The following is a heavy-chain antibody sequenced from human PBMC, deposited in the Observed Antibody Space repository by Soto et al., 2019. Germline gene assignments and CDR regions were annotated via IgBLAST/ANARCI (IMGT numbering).Heavy chain of an antibody. J-gene: IGHJ6*02. D-gene: IGHD2-21*02. Sequence: SETLSLTCTVSGGSISSSSYYWGWIRQPPGKGLEWIGSIYYSGSTYYNPSLKSRVTISVDTSKNQFSLKLSSVTAADTAVYYCARDFMTGGNFYYYYGMDVWGQGTTVTVSS. V-gene: IGHV4-39*02. CDR1: GGSISSSSYY. CDR3: ARDFMTGGNFYYYYGMDV. CDR2: IYYSGST.